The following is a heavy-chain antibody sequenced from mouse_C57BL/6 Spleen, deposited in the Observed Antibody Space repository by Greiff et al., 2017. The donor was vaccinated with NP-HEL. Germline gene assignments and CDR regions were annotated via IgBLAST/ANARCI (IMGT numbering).Heavy chain of an antibody. CDR3: ARGGVRRWEYYLDY. CDR1: GYTFTDSN. V-gene: IGHV1-22*01. J-gene: IGHJ2*01. Sequence: EVQLQQSGPELVKPGASVKMSCKASGYTFTDSNMHWVKQSHGKSLEWIGHINPNNGGTSYNQKFKGKATLTVNKSSSPAYLQLRSLTSEDSAVYDCARGGVRRWEYYLDYWGQGTTLTVSS. D-gene: IGHD2-14*01. CDR2: INPNNGGT.